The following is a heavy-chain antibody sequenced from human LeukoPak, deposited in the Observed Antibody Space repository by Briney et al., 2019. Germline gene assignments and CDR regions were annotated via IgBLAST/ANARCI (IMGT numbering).Heavy chain of an antibody. CDR2: IYHSGST. V-gene: IGHV4-38-2*02. Sequence: SETLSLTCTVSGYSISSGYYWGWIRQPPGKGQEWSGTIYHSGSTYYNPSLKSRVTISVDTSKNQFSLKLTSVTAADTAVYYCARVRGYCSSTICYRYYFHYWGQGTLVTVSS. CDR3: ARVRGYCSSTICYRYYFHY. J-gene: IGHJ4*02. D-gene: IGHD2-2*01. CDR1: GYSISSGYY.